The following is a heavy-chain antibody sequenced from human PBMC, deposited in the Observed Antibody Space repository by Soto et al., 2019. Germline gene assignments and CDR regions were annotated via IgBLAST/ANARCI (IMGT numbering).Heavy chain of an antibody. CDR2: INSISTYI. Sequence: GGSLRLSCAASGFTFSNYNMHWVRQAPGKELDWVSTINSISTYIYYADSVKGRFTISRDNAKNSLFLQMNSLRAEDTAVYYCVRGDFNGNSYFDYWGQGTLVTVSS. CDR1: GFTFSNYN. CDR3: VRGDFNGNSYFDY. V-gene: IGHV3-21*01. D-gene: IGHD1-7*01. J-gene: IGHJ4*02.